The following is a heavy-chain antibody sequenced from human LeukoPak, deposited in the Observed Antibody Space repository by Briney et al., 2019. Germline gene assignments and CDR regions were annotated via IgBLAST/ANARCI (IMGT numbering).Heavy chain of an antibody. D-gene: IGHD2-15*01. CDR3: AKQLGYCSDGSCYFPY. J-gene: IGHJ4*02. CDR1: GFTFSSHV. CDR2: ISNNGGYT. V-gene: IGHV3-23*01. Sequence: PGGSLRLSCVASGFTFSSHVMGWVRQAPGKGLEWVSAISNNGGYTYYADSVQGRFTISRDNSKSTLCLQMNSLRAEDTAVYYCAKQLGYCSDGSCYFPYWGQGTLVTVSS.